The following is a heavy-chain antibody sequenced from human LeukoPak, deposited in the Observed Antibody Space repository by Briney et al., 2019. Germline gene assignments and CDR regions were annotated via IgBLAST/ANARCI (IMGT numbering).Heavy chain of an antibody. CDR3: AKGELLWFGELAF. CDR1: GFTFDDYA. D-gene: IGHD3-10*01. J-gene: IGHJ4*02. V-gene: IGHV3-9*01. Sequence: GRSLRLSCAASGFTFDDYAMHWVRQAPGKGLEWVSGISWNSGSIGYADSVKGRLTISRDNAKNSLYLQMNSLRAEDTALYYCAKGELLWFGELAFWGQGTLVTVPS. CDR2: ISWNSGSI.